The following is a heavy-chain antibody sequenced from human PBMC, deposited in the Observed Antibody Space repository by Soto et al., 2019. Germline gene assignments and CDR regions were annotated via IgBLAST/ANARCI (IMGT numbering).Heavy chain of an antibody. CDR1: GYTLTELS. CDR2: FDPEDGET. CDR3: ATDGGFSRPTIPFYYYYGMDV. Sequence: ASVKVSCKVSGYTLTELSMHWVRQAPGKGREWMGGFDPEDGETIYAQKFQGRVTMTEDTSTDTAYMELSSLRSEDTAVYYCATDGGFSRPTIPFYYYYGMDVWGQGTTVTVSS. V-gene: IGHV1-24*01. D-gene: IGHD3-16*01. J-gene: IGHJ6*02.